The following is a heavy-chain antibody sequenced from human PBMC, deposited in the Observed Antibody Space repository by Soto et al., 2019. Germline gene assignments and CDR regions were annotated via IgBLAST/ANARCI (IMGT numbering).Heavy chain of an antibody. CDR1: GYTFTSYY. V-gene: IGHV1-2*04. Sequence: ASVKVSCKASGYTFTSYYMHWVRQAPGQGLEWMGWINPNSGGTNYAQKFQGWVTMTRDTSISTAYMELSRLRSDDTAVYYCARDSGGDEEQESGYYGLDVWGQGTTVTVSS. D-gene: IGHD3-16*01. CDR2: INPNSGGT. J-gene: IGHJ6*02. CDR3: ARDSGGDEEQESGYYGLDV.